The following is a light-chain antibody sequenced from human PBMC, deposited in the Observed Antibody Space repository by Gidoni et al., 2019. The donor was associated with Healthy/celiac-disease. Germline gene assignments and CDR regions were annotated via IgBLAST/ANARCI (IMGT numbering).Light chain of an antibody. V-gene: IGKV3-20*01. CDR1: QSVSSSY. CDR2: GAS. CDR3: QQYGSSPPWT. J-gene: IGKJ1*01. Sequence: EIVLTQSPGTLSLSPGERATLSCRASQSVSSSYLAWYQQKPGQAPRLLLYGASSRAPGIPDRFSGSGSATDFTLTISRLEPEDFAVYYCQQYGSSPPWTFGQGTKVEIK.